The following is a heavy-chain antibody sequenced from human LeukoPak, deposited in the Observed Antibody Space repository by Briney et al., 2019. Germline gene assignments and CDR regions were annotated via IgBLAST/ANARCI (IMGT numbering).Heavy chain of an antibody. CDR1: GGSFSGYY. CDR2: INHSGST. CDR3: ARVTTVTTYFRFDP. Sequence: SETLSLTCAVYGGSFSGYYWSWIRQPPGKGLEWIGEINHSGSTNFNPSLKSRVTISVDTSKNQFSLKLSSVTAADTAVYYCARVTTVTTYFRFDPWGQGTLVTVSS. V-gene: IGHV4-34*01. J-gene: IGHJ5*02. D-gene: IGHD4-11*01.